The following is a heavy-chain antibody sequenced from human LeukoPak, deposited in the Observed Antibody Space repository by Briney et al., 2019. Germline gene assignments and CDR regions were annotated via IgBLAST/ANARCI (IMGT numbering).Heavy chain of an antibody. Sequence: PGGSLRLSCAASGFTVSSNEMNWVRQAPGKGLEWVSYISSTSSTIYYADSVKGRFTISRDNAKNSLYLQMNSLRAEDTAVYYCVAYSNMDVWGKGTTVTVSS. J-gene: IGHJ6*03. CDR3: VAYSNMDV. CDR2: ISSTSSTI. CDR1: GFTVSSNE. V-gene: IGHV3-48*01.